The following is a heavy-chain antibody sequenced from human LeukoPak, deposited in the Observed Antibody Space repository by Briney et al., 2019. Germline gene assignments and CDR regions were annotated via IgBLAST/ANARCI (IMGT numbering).Heavy chain of an antibody. V-gene: IGHV3-30*18. CDR3: AKDPYFQH. J-gene: IGHJ1*01. CDR1: GFTFSSYG. CDR2: ISYDGSNK. Sequence: GRSLRLSCAASGFTFSSYGMHWVRQAPGKGLEWVAVISYDGSNKYYADSEKGRFTISRDNSKNTLYLQMNSLRAEDTAVYYCAKDPYFQHWGQGTLVTVSS.